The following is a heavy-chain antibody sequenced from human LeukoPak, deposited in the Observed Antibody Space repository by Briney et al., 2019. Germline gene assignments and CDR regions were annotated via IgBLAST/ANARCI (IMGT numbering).Heavy chain of an antibody. CDR1: GFTFSSYA. Sequence: GGSLRLSCAASGFTFSSYAVSWVRQAPGKGLEWVSAISGSGGSTYYADSVKGRFTISRDNSKNTLYLQMNSLRAEDTAVYYCAKGGAASGSWGYFDYWGQGTLVTVSS. D-gene: IGHD6-13*01. V-gene: IGHV3-23*01. J-gene: IGHJ4*02. CDR2: ISGSGGST. CDR3: AKGGAASGSWGYFDY.